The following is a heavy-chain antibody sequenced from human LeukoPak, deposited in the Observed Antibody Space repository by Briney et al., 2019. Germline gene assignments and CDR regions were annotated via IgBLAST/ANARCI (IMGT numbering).Heavy chain of an antibody. D-gene: IGHD5-18*01. J-gene: IGHJ5*02. V-gene: IGHV3-30-3*01. Sequence: GGSLRLSCAASGFTFSSYAMHWVRQAPGKGLEWVAVISYDGSNKYYADSVKGRFTISRDNSKNTLYLQMNSLRAEDTAVYYCARSPRGFNAGTAMDNWFDPWGQGTLVTVSS. CDR1: GFTFSSYA. CDR2: ISYDGSNK. CDR3: ARSPRGFNAGTAMDNWFDP.